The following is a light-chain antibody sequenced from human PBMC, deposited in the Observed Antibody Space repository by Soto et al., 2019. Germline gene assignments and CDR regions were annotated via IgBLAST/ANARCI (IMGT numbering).Light chain of an antibody. J-gene: IGKJ2*01. CDR1: QEITRY. CDR3: QQYNSFPRT. Sequence: DIQMTQSPSSLSASVGDRVTITCRASQEITRYVAWFQQKPGKAPKPLIYATSRLESGVPSRFSGSGSGTDFALTISGLQPGDFATYYCQQYNSFPRTFGQGTKLEMK. CDR2: ATS. V-gene: IGKV1-16*01.